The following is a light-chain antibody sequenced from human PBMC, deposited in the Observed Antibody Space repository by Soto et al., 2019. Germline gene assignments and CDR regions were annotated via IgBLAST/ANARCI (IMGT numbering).Light chain of an antibody. J-gene: IGKJ1*01. Sequence: EIVLTQSPGTLSLSPGERATLSCRASQIVSSSYLAWYQQKPGQAPRLLIYGASSRATGIPDRFSGSGSGTDFTLTISRLEPEDFAVYYCHQYGGSPRTLGQGTKVEIK. CDR2: GAS. V-gene: IGKV3-20*01. CDR3: HQYGGSPRT. CDR1: QIVSSSY.